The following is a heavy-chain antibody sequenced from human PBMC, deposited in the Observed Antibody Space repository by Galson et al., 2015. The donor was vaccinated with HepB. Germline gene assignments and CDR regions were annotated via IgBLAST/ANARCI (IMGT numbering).Heavy chain of an antibody. D-gene: IGHD2-21*01. CDR2: IKRDGSAK. V-gene: IGHV3-7*01. Sequence: SLRLSCAASGFTFKNYWMSWVRRAPGKGLEWLGNIKRDGSAKYYVDYVKGRFTISRDNAKDSLYLQMSDLRAEDTATYYCAKGEGEDSGIYFESWGQGALVTVSS. CDR1: GFTFKNYW. CDR3: AKGEGEDSGIYFES. J-gene: IGHJ4*02.